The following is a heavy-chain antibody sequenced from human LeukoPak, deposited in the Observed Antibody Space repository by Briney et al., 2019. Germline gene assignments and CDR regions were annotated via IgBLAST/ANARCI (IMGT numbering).Heavy chain of an antibody. Sequence: GGSLRLSCAASGFSFSKHAMHWVRQAPGKGLEWVAVMSYDGSNKYDADSVKGRFTISRDNSENTLYLQMNSLRVEDTAVYYCAREGEAATPWFYYYMDVWGKGTTVTVSS. J-gene: IGHJ6*03. D-gene: IGHD2-15*01. V-gene: IGHV3-30*04. CDR3: AREGEAATPWFYYYMDV. CDR1: GFSFSKHA. CDR2: MSYDGSNK.